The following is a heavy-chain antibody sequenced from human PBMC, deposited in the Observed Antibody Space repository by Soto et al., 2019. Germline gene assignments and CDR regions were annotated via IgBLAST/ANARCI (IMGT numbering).Heavy chain of an antibody. J-gene: IGHJ5*02. CDR3: ARVGYYNGFNWFDP. Sequence: QVQLVESGGGVVQPGRSLRLSCAASGFTFSSYGMHWVRQAPGKGLEWVAVIWYDGSNKFYADSVKGRFTISRDNSKNTLYLQMNSLRAGETGVYYCARVGYYNGFNWFDPWGQGTLVNLSS. V-gene: IGHV3-33*01. CDR1: GFTFSSYG. D-gene: IGHD3-9*01. CDR2: IWYDGSNK.